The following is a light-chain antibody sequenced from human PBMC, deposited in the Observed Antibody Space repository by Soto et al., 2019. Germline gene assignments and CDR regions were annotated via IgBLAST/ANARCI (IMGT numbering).Light chain of an antibody. J-gene: IGLJ2*01. CDR3: QSYDSSLSGVV. CDR1: SSNIGAGYD. CDR2: GNH. Sequence: QAVVTQPPSVSGAPGQRVTISCTGSSSNIGAGYDVHWYQQLPGTAPKLLIYGNHNRPSGVPDRFSGSKSGTSASLAITGLQAEDEADYYCQSYDSSLSGVVFGGGTKVTVL. V-gene: IGLV1-40*01.